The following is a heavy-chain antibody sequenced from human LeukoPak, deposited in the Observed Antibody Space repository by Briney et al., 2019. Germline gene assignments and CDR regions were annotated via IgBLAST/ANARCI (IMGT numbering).Heavy chain of an antibody. D-gene: IGHD3-10*01. CDR1: RFTFSDYY. J-gene: IGHJ4*02. Sequence: GGSLRLSCAASRFTFSDYYMSWIRQAPGKGLEWVSYISSSGSTIYYADSVKGRFTISRDNAKNSLYLQMNSLRAEDTAVYYCARGTMVRGVILKPVDYWGQGTLVTVSS. CDR3: ARGTMVRGVILKPVDY. CDR2: ISSSGSTI. V-gene: IGHV3-11*01.